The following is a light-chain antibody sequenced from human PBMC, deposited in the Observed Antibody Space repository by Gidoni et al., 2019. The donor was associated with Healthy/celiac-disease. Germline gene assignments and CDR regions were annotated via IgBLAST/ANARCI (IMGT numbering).Light chain of an antibody. CDR3: QRYNNWPPYT. CDR2: GAS. Sequence: EIVMTQSPAPLSVSPGERATLSCRASQSVSSNLAWYQEKPGQAPRLLIYGASTRATGIPARLSGSGSGTEFTLTISSLQSEDFAVYYCQRYNNWPPYTFGQGTKLEIK. J-gene: IGKJ2*01. CDR1: QSVSSN. V-gene: IGKV3-15*01.